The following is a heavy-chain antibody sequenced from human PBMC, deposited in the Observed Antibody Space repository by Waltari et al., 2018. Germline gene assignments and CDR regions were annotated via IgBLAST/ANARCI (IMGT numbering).Heavy chain of an antibody. CDR2: IMTDGREE. Sequence: EVQLVESGGGLVQPGGSLRLSCAASGVTLSNYWMSWVRQAPGKGPEWVANIMTDGREEYYVDSVRGRFTISRDNAKNSLYLQMNSLRPEDTAVYYCVRDQWFAFDIWGQGTMVTVSS. D-gene: IGHD3-22*01. V-gene: IGHV3-7*01. CDR3: VRDQWFAFDI. J-gene: IGHJ3*02. CDR1: GVTLSNYW.